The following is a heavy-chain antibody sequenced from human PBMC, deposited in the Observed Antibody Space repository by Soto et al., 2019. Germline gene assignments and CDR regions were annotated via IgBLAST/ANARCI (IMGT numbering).Heavy chain of an antibody. CDR3: ARAKIQGTFDY. J-gene: IGHJ4*02. D-gene: IGHD1-1*01. V-gene: IGHV3-13*01. CDR2: IGTAGDT. Sequence: PGGSLRLSCAASGFTFSSYDMHWVRQATGKGLEWVSAIGTAGDTYYPGSVKGRFTISRENAKNSFYLQMNSLRAGDTAVYYCARAKIQGTFDYWGQGTLVTVSS. CDR1: GFTFSSYD.